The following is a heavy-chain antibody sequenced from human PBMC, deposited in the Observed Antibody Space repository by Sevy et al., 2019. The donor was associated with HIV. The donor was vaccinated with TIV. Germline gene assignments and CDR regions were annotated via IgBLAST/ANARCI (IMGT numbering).Heavy chain of an antibody. J-gene: IGHJ6*02. Sequence: GGSLRLSCAASGFTFSSYGMHWVRQAPGKGLEWVAVISYDGSNKYYADSVKGRFTISRDNSKNTLYLQMNSLRAEDTAVYYWAKQRGGYGDYSYGMDVWGQGTTVTVSS. CDR1: GFTFSSYG. CDR2: ISYDGSNK. V-gene: IGHV3-30*18. CDR3: AKQRGGYGDYSYGMDV. D-gene: IGHD4-17*01.